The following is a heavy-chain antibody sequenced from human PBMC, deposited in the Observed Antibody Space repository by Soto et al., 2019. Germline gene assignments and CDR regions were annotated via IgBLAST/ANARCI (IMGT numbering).Heavy chain of an antibody. Sequence: QVQLVQSGAEVKKPGSSVKVSCKASGGTFISYAISWVRQAPGQGLEWMGGIIPIFGTANYAQKFQGRVTITAYEATSPAYMELSSLRADDTAVYYCARDGQDRSGYYYYYYCMDVWGQGTTVTVSS. J-gene: IGHJ6*02. CDR2: IIPIFGTA. CDR3: ARDGQDRSGYYYYYYCMDV. CDR1: GGTFISYA. V-gene: IGHV1-69*01. D-gene: IGHD3-22*01.